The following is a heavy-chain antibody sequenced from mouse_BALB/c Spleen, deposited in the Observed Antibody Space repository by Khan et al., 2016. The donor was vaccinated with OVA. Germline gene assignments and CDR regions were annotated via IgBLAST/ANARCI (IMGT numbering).Heavy chain of an antibody. CDR3: ARWYDFFAY. Sequence: VQLQQSGPDLVKPGASVKMSCKASGYSFTGYYMNWVKQSHGKSLECIGRINPNTGNTNYNQKFKGKVVFIVDTASSTVYMELRSLPSEDSAVYYCARWYDFFAYWGQGTLVTVSA. CDR2: INPNTGNT. CDR1: GYSFTGYY. D-gene: IGHD2-14*01. J-gene: IGHJ3*01. V-gene: IGHV1-26*01.